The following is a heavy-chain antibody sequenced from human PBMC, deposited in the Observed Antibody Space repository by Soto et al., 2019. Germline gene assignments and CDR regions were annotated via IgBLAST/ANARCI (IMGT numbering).Heavy chain of an antibody. CDR2: ISDDGSRA. J-gene: IGHJ4*02. D-gene: IGHD3-10*01. Sequence: GGSLRLSCTASGFTFSMYWMHWVRQVPGKGPEWVSRISDDGSRADYADSVKGRFTISRDNAKNTLYLEMHVLRADDTAVYYCTRGPRPSSVGTGAFWGQGAPVTVSS. V-gene: IGHV3-74*01. CDR3: TRGPRPSSVGTGAF. CDR1: GFTFSMYW.